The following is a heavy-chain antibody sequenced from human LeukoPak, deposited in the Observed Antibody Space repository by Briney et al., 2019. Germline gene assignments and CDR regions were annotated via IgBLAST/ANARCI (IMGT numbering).Heavy chain of an antibody. CDR1: GFTFDDYA. J-gene: IGHJ4*02. D-gene: IGHD4-23*01. CDR3: ARGRPHGNDY. Sequence: GGSLRLSCAASGFTFDDYAMHWVRQAPGKGLEWVSGTSWNSGSIGYADSVKGRFTISRDNAKNSLYLQMNSLRVEDTAVYYCARGRPHGNDYWGQGTLVTVSS. V-gene: IGHV3-9*01. CDR2: TSWNSGSI.